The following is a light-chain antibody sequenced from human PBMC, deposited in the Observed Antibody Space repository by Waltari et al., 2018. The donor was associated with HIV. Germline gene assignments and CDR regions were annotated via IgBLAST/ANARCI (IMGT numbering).Light chain of an antibody. CDR2: SNN. J-gene: IGLJ3*02. CDR3: AAWDDSLNGPWV. Sequence: QSVLTQPPSASGTPGQRVTISCSGSSSNIGSNTVNWYQQLPGTAPKLLIYSNNQRASCVPARVSGSKAGTSASLAISWLQSEDEGDYYCAAWDDSLNGPWVFGGGTKLTVL. V-gene: IGLV1-44*01. CDR1: SSNIGSNT.